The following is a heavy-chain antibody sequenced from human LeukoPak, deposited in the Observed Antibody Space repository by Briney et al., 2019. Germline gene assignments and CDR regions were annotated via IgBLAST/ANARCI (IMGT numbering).Heavy chain of an antibody. CDR1: GGSIGSGSYY. CDR2: VYYSGTT. Sequence: SQTLSLTCTVSGGSIGSGSYYWGWIRQPPGKGLEWIGNVYYSGTTYYNPSLKSRGTISVDTSKNQFSLKLSSVTAADTAIYYCARHGRERTFDYFDYWGQGTLVTVSS. CDR3: ARHGRERTFDYFDY. D-gene: IGHD3-10*01. J-gene: IGHJ4*02. V-gene: IGHV4-39*01.